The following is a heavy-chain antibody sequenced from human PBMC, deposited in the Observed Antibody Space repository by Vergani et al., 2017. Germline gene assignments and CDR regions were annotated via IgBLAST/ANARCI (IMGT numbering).Heavy chain of an antibody. CDR2: INHSGST. CDR1: GGSFSGYY. J-gene: IGHJ4*02. D-gene: IGHD3-10*01. V-gene: IGHV4-34*01. CDR3: ARRVWFGVYGFDY. Sequence: QVQLQQWGAGLLKPSETLSLTCAVYGGSFSGYYWSWIRQPPGKGLEWIGEINHSGSTNYNPSLKSRVTISVDTSKNQFSLKLSSVTAADTAVYYCARRVWFGVYGFDYWGQGTLVTVSS.